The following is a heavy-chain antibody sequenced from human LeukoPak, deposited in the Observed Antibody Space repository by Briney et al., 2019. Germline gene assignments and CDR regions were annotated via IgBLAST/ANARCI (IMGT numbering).Heavy chain of an antibody. V-gene: IGHV4-59*08. CDR3: ARLFTGRSPAGH. J-gene: IGHJ4*02. D-gene: IGHD6-19*01. Sequence: NPSETLSLTCTVSGRSISNYYWSWIRQPPGKGLEWIGCISYSGSTNYNSSLKSRVAISVDTSKNQFSLKLSSVTAADTAMYYCARLFTGRSPAGHWGQGTLVTVSS. CDR2: ISYSGST. CDR1: GRSISNYY.